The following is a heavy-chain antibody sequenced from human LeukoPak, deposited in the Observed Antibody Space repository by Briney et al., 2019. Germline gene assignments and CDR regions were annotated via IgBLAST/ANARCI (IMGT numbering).Heavy chain of an antibody. V-gene: IGHV5-51*01. CDR2: IYPGDSDV. J-gene: IGHJ4*02. CDR3: ARGGSHFEY. D-gene: IGHD3-16*01. CDR1: GYTFTNYW. Sequence: GESLQISCKGSGYTFTNYWIGWVRQMPGKGLERMGIIYPGDSDVRYSPSFQGQVTISADKSINTPYLQRSSLKASDTAIYYCARGGSHFEYWGEETLVTVSS.